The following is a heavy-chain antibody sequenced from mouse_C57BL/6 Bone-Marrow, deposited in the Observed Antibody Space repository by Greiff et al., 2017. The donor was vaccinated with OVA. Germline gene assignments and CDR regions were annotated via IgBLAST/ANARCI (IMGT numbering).Heavy chain of an antibody. D-gene: IGHD2-5*01. CDR1: GFTFSDYY. J-gene: IGHJ4*01. CDR2: INYDGSST. V-gene: IGHV5-16*01. CDR3: ARGYYSNSMDY. Sequence: EVKLVESEGGLVQPGSSMKLSCTASGFTFSDYYMAWVRQVPEKGLEWVANINYDGSSTYYLDSLKSRFIISRDNAKNILYLQMSSLKSEDTATYYCARGYYSNSMDYWGQGTSVTVSS.